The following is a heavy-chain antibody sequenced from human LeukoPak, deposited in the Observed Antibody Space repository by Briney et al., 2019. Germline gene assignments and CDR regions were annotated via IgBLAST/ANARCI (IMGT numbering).Heavy chain of an antibody. D-gene: IGHD1-1*01. CDR2: INHEGGGI. V-gene: IGHV3-7*01. J-gene: IGHJ6*02. CDR3: ATYINWVAGDV. CDR1: GFTFSESW. Sequence: GGSLRLSCAASGFTFSESWMTWVRQVPGLGLEWVAHINHEGGGIQYVDSVKGRFTISRDNAKGSVYLQMNSLRAEDTAIYHCATYINWVAGDVWGQGTTVSVSS.